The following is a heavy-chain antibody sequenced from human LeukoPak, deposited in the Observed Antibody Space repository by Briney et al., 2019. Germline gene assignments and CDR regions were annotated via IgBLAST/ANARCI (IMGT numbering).Heavy chain of an antibody. CDR1: DDSISSYY. Sequence: SETLSLTCIVSDDSISSYYWGWIRQPPGKGLEWIGYIYYTGTTNYNPSLKSRLTMSVDTSKNQFSLKLSSVTAADTAVYYCARDVVAAAGTWDYWGQGTLVTVSS. J-gene: IGHJ4*02. V-gene: IGHV4-59*12. CDR2: IYYTGTT. CDR3: ARDVVAAAGTWDY. D-gene: IGHD6-13*01.